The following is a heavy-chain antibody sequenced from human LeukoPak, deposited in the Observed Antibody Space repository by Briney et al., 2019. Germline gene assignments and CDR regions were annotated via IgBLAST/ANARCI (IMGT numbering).Heavy chain of an antibody. D-gene: IGHD5-24*01. J-gene: IGHJ4*02. CDR2: ISAYNGNT. V-gene: IGHV1-18*01. Sequence: GASVKVACKASGYTFTSYGISWERQAPEQGLEWMGWISAYNGNTNYTQKMQGRVTMTTDTSTSTAYMELRSLRSDDTAVYYCARERAMATMEFVYWGQGTLVTVSS. CDR3: ARERAMATMEFVY. CDR1: GYTFTSYG.